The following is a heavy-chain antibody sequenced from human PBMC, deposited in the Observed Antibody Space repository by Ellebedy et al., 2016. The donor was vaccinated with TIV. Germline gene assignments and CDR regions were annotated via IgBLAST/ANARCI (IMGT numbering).Heavy chain of an antibody. CDR1: EFTFSSYW. J-gene: IGHJ4*02. Sequence: PGGSLRLSCATSEFTFSSYWMHWVRQAPRKGLVWVSRINSGGNSISYADSVKGRFTISRDNAKNTLYLQMDSLRAEDTAVYYCARSLDYYGPRYHLDYWGQGTLVTVSS. D-gene: IGHD3-10*01. CDR2: INSGGNSI. CDR3: ARSLDYYGPRYHLDY. V-gene: IGHV3-74*01.